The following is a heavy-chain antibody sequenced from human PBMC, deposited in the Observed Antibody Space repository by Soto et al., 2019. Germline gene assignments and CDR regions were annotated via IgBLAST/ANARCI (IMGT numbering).Heavy chain of an antibody. J-gene: IGHJ6*02. CDR3: ARVVDYYDPYYYYGMDV. V-gene: IGHV3-30-3*01. Sequence: PGGSLRLSCAASGFTYSTYTMHWVRQAPGKGLERVAVISYEGNNKFYADSVKGRFTISRDSTKHTLYLQMNSLRPDDTAMYYCARVVDYYDPYYYYGMDVWGQGTTVTVSS. CDR2: ISYEGNNK. CDR1: GFTYSTYT. D-gene: IGHD3-22*01.